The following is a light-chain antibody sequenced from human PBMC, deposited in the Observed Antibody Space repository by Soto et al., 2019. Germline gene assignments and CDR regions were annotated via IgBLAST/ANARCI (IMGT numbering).Light chain of an antibody. J-gene: IGKJ3*01. Sequence: DIQLTQSPSFLSASVGDRVTITCRASLDISSFLAWYQQKPGKAPKVLIYAASTLHPGVPSRFSGSGSVTVSTLTISVLQPEDFATYYCQQLNSYPSTFGPGTKVD. CDR1: LDISSF. CDR2: AAS. CDR3: QQLNSYPST. V-gene: IGKV1-9*01.